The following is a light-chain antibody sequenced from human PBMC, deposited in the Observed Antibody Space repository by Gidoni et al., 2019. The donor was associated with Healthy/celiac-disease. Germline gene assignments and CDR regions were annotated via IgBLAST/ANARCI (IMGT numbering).Light chain of an antibody. J-gene: IGLJ2*01. Sequence: QSVLTQPPSSSGTPGQRVTISCSGSSSNIGSNYVYWYQQHPGTAPKLLIYRNTQRPSGVPDRFSGSKSGTSASLAISGLRSEDEADYYCAAWDDSLSAHVVFGGGTKLTVL. CDR1: SSNIGSNY. CDR3: AAWDDSLSAHVV. V-gene: IGLV1-47*01. CDR2: RNT.